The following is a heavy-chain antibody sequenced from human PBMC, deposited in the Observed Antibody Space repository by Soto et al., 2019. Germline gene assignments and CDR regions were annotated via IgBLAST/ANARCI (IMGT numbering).Heavy chain of an antibody. V-gene: IGHV1-58*01. CDR2: IVVGSGNT. CDR1: GFTFTSSA. Sequence: SVKVSCKASGFTFTSSAVQWVRQARGQRLEWVGWIVVGSGNTNYAQKFQERVTITRDMSTSTAYMELSSLRSEDTAVYYCAADRGITIFGVVRLDVWGQGTTVTVAS. D-gene: IGHD3-3*01. J-gene: IGHJ6*02. CDR3: AADRGITIFGVVRLDV.